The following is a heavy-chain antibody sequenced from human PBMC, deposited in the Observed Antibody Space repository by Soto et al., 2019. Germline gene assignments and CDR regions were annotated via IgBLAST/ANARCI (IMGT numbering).Heavy chain of an antibody. CDR2: MTGDGRTT. V-gene: IGHV3-74*03. J-gene: IGHJ4*02. CDR3: ATAEVDY. CDR1: GFTSGVCW. Sequence: GGSLRLSCAASGFTSGVCWMHWVSQPPGKGPEWVSRMTGDGRTTQYADSVKGRFTASRDTVKSTLYLQMNSLSAEDTAVYYCATAEVDYWGPGTLVTVSS.